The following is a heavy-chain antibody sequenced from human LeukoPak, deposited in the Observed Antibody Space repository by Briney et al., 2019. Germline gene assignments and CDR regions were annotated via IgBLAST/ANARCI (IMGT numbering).Heavy chain of an antibody. CDR2: IYHSGST. J-gene: IGHJ5*02. V-gene: IGHV4-30-2*01. Sequence: PSETLSLTCAVSGGSISSGGYSWSWIRQPPGKGLEWIGYIYHSGSTYYNPSLKSRVTISVDRSKNQFSLKLSSVTAADTAVYYCAREPGYSSRSRWFDPWGQGTLVTVSS. CDR1: GGSISSGGYS. CDR3: AREPGYSSRSRWFDP. D-gene: IGHD6-13*01.